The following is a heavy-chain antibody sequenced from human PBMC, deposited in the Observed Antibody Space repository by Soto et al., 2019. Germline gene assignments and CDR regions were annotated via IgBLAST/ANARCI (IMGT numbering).Heavy chain of an antibody. CDR2: INHSGST. D-gene: IGHD6-19*01. J-gene: IGHJ5*02. V-gene: IGHV4-34*01. CDR1: GGSFSGYY. Sequence: SETLSLTCAVYGGSFSGYYWSWIRQPPGKGLEWIGEINHSGSTNYNPSLKSRVTISVDTSKNQFSLKLSSVTAADTAVYYCERDRGLVPKGNWFDPWGQGTLVTVSS. CDR3: ERDRGLVPKGNWFDP.